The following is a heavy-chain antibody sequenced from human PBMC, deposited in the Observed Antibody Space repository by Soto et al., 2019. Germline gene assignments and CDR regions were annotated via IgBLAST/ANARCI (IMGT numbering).Heavy chain of an antibody. V-gene: IGHV3-15*01. Sequence: LVESGGDLVTPGESLRLSCVASGFNFSDAWMTWVRQAPGKGLEWVGRIKDRDYGGTADYAASVKGRFTMSRVDSTNMLFLQMNSLKSEDTAVYYCTTNDYWGQGTQVTVSS. CDR3: TTNDY. CDR1: GFNFSDAW. CDR2: IKDRDYGGTA. J-gene: IGHJ4*02.